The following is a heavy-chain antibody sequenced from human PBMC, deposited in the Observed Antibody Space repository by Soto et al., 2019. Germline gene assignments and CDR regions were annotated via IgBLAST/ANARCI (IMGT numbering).Heavy chain of an antibody. D-gene: IGHD3-22*01. Sequence: QVQLVQSGAEVKKPGASVKVSCKASGYTFTSSGMSWVRQAPGQGLEWMGWISAHTGSSEYAQRFQGIVTRNTARSTSTAYMEMRSLGSDDTAVYYGARAFFYQGSDSRGYSFDAFDFWGPGTLVTVSS. V-gene: IGHV1-18*01. CDR3: ARAFFYQGSDSRGYSFDAFDF. CDR2: ISAHTGSS. J-gene: IGHJ3*01. CDR1: GYTFTSSG.